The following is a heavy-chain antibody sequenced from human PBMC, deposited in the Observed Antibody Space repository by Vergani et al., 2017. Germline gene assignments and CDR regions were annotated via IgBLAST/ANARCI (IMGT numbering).Heavy chain of an antibody. CDR1: GFTFSSYA. CDR3: ARTGGGELGSWYFDL. CDR2: ISGSGGST. Sequence: EVQLLESGGGLVQPGGSLRLSCAASGFTFSSYAMSWVRQAPGKGLGWVSAISGSGGSTYYADSVKGRFTISRDNSKNTLYLQMNSLGAEDTAVYYCARTGGGELGSWYFDLWGRGTLVTVSS. V-gene: IGHV3-23*01. J-gene: IGHJ2*01. D-gene: IGHD1-26*01.